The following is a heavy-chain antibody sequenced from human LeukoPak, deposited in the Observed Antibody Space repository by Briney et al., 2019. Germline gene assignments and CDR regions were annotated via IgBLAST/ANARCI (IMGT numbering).Heavy chain of an antibody. V-gene: IGHV3-66*01. CDR1: GFTFSSNY. J-gene: IGHJ4*02. Sequence: GGSLRLSCAASGFTFSSNYMSWVRQAPGKGLEWVSVIYSGGSTYSPPSPNGTFPISRHHSKTTLYLQITSLSAEDTAVYYCARDGDYYARSGYYYPPLWGQGTLVTVSS. CDR3: ARDGDYYARSGYYYPPL. CDR2: IYSGGST. D-gene: IGHD3-22*01.